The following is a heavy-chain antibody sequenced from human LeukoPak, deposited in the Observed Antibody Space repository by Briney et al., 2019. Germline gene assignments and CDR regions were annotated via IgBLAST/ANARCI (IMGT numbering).Heavy chain of an antibody. CDR2: INPSGGST. J-gene: IGHJ3*02. D-gene: IGHD3-3*01. V-gene: IGHV1-46*01. Sequence: GASVKLSCKASGYTFTNYYMHWVRQAPGQGLEWMGIINPSGGSTTSAQKFQGRVTMTRDKSTRTVYMELSSLRSEDTAVYYCARGRSASPRDGFYIWGQGTMVTVSS. CDR3: ARGRSASPRDGFYI. CDR1: GYTFTNYY.